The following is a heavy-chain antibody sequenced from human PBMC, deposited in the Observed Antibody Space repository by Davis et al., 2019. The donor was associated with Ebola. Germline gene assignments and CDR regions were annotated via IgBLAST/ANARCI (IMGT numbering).Heavy chain of an antibody. Sequence: GESLKISCKCSGYSFTSYWISWVRQMPGKGLEWMGRIDPSDSYTNYSPSFQGHVTISADKSISTAYLQWSSLKASDTAMYYCAGHVGVLDIVVVTGWFDPWGQGTLVTVSS. D-gene: IGHD2-15*01. CDR1: GYSFTSYW. V-gene: IGHV5-10-1*01. CDR2: IDPSDSYT. J-gene: IGHJ5*02. CDR3: AGHVGVLDIVVVTGWFDP.